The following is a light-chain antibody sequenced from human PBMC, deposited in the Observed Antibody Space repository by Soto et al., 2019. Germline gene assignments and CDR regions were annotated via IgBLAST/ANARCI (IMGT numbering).Light chain of an antibody. V-gene: IGKV4-1*01. Sequence: DIVMTQSPDSLAVSLGERATINCKSSQSVFYSSNNKNYLAWYQQKPGQPPKLLFYWASTRESGVPDRFSGSGSGTDFTLTISSLQAEDVAVYFCQQYETTPLTFGGGTKVEIK. J-gene: IGKJ4*01. CDR1: QSVFYSSNNKNY. CDR3: QQYETTPLT. CDR2: WAS.